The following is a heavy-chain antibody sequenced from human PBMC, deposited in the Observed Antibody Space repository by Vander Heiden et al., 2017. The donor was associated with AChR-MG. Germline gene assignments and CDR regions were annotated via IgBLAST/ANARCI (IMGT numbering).Heavy chain of an antibody. CDR1: GFTSSSYE. CDR2: ISSSGSTI. CDR3: ARSITMVQGLGAFDI. V-gene: IGHV3-48*03. Sequence: EVQLVESGGGLVQPGGSLRLSRAAPGFTSSSYEMNWVRQAPGKGLEWVSYISSSGSTIYYADSVKGRFTSSRDNAKNSLYLQMNSLRAEDTAVYYCARSITMVQGLGAFDIWGQGTMVTVSS. D-gene: IGHD3-10*01. J-gene: IGHJ3*02.